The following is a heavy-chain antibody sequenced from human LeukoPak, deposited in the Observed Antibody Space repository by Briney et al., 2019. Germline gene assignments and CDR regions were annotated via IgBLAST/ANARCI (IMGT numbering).Heavy chain of an antibody. V-gene: IGHV1-46*02. CDR3: ARGLRTSGYSH. J-gene: IGHJ4*02. D-gene: IGHD3-22*01. CDR2: INPNDDST. CDR1: GYTFNNYD. Sequence: GASVTVSCTASGYTFNNYDMHWVRQAPGQGLEWMGIINPNDDSTSYAQKFQGRVTMTRDTSTSTVYVELSSLRSEDTAVYYCARGLRTSGYSHWGQGTLVTVSS.